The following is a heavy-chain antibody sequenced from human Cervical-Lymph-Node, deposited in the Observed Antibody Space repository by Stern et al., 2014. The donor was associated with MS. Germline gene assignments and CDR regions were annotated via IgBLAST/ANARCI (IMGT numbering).Heavy chain of an antibody. D-gene: IGHD6-6*01. CDR3: AKGDSSSPFEY. J-gene: IGHJ4*02. CDR2: IWYDGSNK. Sequence: MQLVESGGGVVQPGRSLRLSCAASGFTFSSYGIHWVRQTPGKGLEWVAVIWYDGSNKYYADSVKGRFTISRDNSENTAYLQMNSRRVEDTAVYYCAKGDSSSPFEYWGQGPLVTVPP. V-gene: IGHV3-33*06. CDR1: GFTFSSYG.